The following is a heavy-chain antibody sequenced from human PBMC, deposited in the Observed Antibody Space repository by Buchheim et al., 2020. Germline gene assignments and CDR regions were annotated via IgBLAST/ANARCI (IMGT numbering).Heavy chain of an antibody. CDR2: ISYDGSNK. V-gene: IGHV3-30*18. D-gene: IGHD3-9*01. CDR3: AKYDIYGMDV. CDR1: GFTFSSYG. Sequence: QVQLVESGGGVVQPGRSLRLSCAASGFTFSSYGMHWVRQAPGKGLEWVAVISYDGSNKYYADSVKGRFTISRDNSKNTLYLKMNSLRAEDTAVYYCAKYDIYGMDVWGQGTT. J-gene: IGHJ6*02.